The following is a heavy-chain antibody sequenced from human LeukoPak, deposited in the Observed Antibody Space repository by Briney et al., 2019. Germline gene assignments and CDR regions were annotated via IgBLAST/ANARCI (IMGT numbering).Heavy chain of an antibody. J-gene: IGHJ4*02. CDR3: AKDTAAAGHYYFDY. Sequence: GGSLRLSCAASGFTFSSYAMSWVRQAPGKGLEWVSAISGSGGSTYFADSVKGRFTISRDNSKNTLYLQVNSLRAEDTAVYYCAKDTAAAGHYYFDYWGQGTLVTVSS. CDR1: GFTFSSYA. D-gene: IGHD6-13*01. CDR2: ISGSGGST. V-gene: IGHV3-23*01.